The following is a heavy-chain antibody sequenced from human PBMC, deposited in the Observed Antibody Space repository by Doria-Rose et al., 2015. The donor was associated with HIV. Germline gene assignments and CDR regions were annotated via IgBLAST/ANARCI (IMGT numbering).Heavy chain of an antibody. D-gene: IGHD6-13*01. Sequence: SGPVLVKPTETLTLTCTVSGVSLSSPGMGVSWIRQPPGKALEWLANIFSDDERSYITSLKRRITISRGTSKSQVVLTMTDMDPVDTATYYCALIKSSRWYHKYYFDFWGQGTLDIVSA. V-gene: IGHV2-26*01. J-gene: IGHJ4*02. CDR3: ALIKSSRWYHKYYFDF. CDR2: IFSDDER. CDR1: GVSLSSPGMG.